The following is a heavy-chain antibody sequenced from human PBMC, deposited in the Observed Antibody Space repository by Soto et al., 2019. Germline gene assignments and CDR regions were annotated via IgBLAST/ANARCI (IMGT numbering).Heavy chain of an antibody. Sequence: VQLQESGPGLLKPSETLSLTCTVSGGSVNSGSYYWNWLRQPPGKGPEWIGYIYYTGSTKYNPSLKIRVTSSADTSKNQFSLKLTSVTAAETAVYFCARADTALDYWGQGTLFSVSS. CDR2: IYYTGST. CDR3: ARADTALDY. V-gene: IGHV4-61*01. J-gene: IGHJ4*02. CDR1: GGSVNSGSYY. D-gene: IGHD5-18*01.